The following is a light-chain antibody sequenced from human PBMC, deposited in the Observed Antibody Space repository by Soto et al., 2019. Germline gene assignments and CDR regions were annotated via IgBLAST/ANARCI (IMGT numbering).Light chain of an antibody. CDR1: SSDIGASNF. CDR2: EAT. V-gene: IGLV2-14*01. J-gene: IGLJ1*01. Sequence: QSVLTQPPSVSGSPGQSITGSCTGTSSDIGASNFVSWYQHLPGRAPKVIIFEATNRPSGVSDRFSGSKAGITASLTISGLQAADEAEYFCVSYKTDHTLVFGTGTKVTVL. CDR3: VSYKTDHTLV.